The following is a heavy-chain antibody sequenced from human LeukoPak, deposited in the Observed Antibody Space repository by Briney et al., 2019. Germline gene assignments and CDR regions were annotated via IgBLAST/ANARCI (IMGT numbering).Heavy chain of an antibody. CDR3: ARSPGVYDSSGYCPDY. CDR2: INPNSGGT. D-gene: IGHD3-22*01. CDR1: GYTFTGYY. Sequence: ASVKVSCKASGYTFTGYYMHWVRQAPGQGLEWMGWINPNSGGTNYAQKFQGRVTMTRDTSISTAYMELSRLRSDDTAVYYCARSPGVYDSSGYCPDYWGQGTLVTVSS. V-gene: IGHV1-2*02. J-gene: IGHJ4*02.